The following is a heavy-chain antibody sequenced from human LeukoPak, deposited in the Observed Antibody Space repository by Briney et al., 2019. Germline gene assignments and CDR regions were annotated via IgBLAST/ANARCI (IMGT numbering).Heavy chain of an antibody. V-gene: IGHV3-21*06. CDR3: ARIIGISGTYPTDY. CDR1: GFTFSTSW. CDR2: ISSTSTYI. D-gene: IGHD1-26*01. J-gene: IGHJ4*02. Sequence: GGSLRLSCAASGFTFSTSWMYWVRQAPGKGLEWVSSISSTSTYIYYADSMKGRFIISRDNARNSLYLEMNSLRAEDTAVYYCARIIGISGTYPTDYWGQGTLVTVSS.